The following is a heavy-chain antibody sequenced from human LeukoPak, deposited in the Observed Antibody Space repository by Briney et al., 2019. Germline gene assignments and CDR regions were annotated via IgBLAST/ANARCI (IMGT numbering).Heavy chain of an antibody. Sequence: GGSLRLSCAASGFTFSSYWMSWVRQAPGKGLEWVANIKQDGSEKYYVDSVKGRFTISRDNAKNSLYLQMNSLRAEDTAVYYCARVPLGYCSSTSCPRGDWFDPWGQGTLVTVSS. CDR1: GFTFSSYW. J-gene: IGHJ5*02. CDR3: ARVPLGYCSSTSCPRGDWFDP. D-gene: IGHD2-2*01. V-gene: IGHV3-7*01. CDR2: IKQDGSEK.